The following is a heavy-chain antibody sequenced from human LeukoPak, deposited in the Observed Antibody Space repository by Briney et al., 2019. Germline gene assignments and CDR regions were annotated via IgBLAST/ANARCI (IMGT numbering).Heavy chain of an antibody. D-gene: IGHD2-15*01. CDR2: VSYDGSNE. V-gene: IGHV3-30-3*01. CDR3: ARGGTLPDY. Sequence: GGSLRLSCAASGFTFSSYWMHWVRQAPGKGLEWVAAVSYDGSNEYYADSVKGRFTISRDNSKNTLYVQMNSLRAADTAVYYCARGGTLPDYWGQGTLVTVSS. J-gene: IGHJ4*02. CDR1: GFTFSSYW.